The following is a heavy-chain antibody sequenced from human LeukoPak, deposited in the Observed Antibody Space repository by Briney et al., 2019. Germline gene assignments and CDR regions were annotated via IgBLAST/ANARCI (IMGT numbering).Heavy chain of an antibody. V-gene: IGHV3-15*01. CDR1: GFTFSSAW. Sequence: PGGSLRLSCSASGFTFSSAWMNWVRRAPGRGLEWVGRIKAKAEDETTDYAASVKGRFTISRDDSNNMQYLQMDSLSSEDTAVYFCAAGTPVDFWGQGALVTVSS. J-gene: IGHJ4*02. D-gene: IGHD2-15*01. CDR2: IKAKAEDETT. CDR3: AAGTPVDF.